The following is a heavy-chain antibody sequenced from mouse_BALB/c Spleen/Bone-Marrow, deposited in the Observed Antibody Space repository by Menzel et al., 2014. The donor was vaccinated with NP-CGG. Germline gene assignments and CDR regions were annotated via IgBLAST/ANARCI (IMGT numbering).Heavy chain of an antibody. J-gene: IGHJ3*01. CDR1: GYTFSSYW. CDR3: PRTGISSFAH. CDR2: ILPGSGST. V-gene: IGHV1-9*01. Sequence: VKLVEYAHQLMTRRASEKISCKLNGYTFSSYWIECVKQRPGHGLEWIGEILPGSGSTNYNEKFKGKATFTADTSSNTAYMQLSSLTSEDSAFYFCPRTGISSFAHWAQVSL.